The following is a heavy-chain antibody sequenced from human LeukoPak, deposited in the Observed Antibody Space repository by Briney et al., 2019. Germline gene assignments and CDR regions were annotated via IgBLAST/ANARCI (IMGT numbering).Heavy chain of an antibody. CDR3: AKRSSWYDVGWVFFDY. CDR1: GFTFSSYA. D-gene: IGHD6-13*01. CDR2: ISGSGGST. V-gene: IGHV3-23*01. J-gene: IGHJ4*02. Sequence: PGGSLRLSCAASGFTFSSYAMSWVRQAPGKGLEWVSAISGSGGSTYYADSVKGRFTISRDNSKNTLYLQMNSLRAEDTAVYYCAKRSSWYDVGWVFFDYWGQGTLVTVSS.